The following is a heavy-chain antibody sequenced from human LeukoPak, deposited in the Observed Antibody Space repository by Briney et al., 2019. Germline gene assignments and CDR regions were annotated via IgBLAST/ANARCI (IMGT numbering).Heavy chain of an antibody. CDR2: IYTSGST. CDR1: GGSISSGSYY. D-gene: IGHD3-3*01. CDR3: ASSLFYDFWSGYAFDY. V-gene: IGHV4-61*02. J-gene: IGHJ4*02. Sequence: SETLSLTCTVSGGSISSGSYYWSWIRQPAGKGLEWIGRIYTSGSTNYNPSLKSRVTISVDTSKNQFSLKLSSVTAADTAVYYCASSLFYDFWSGYAFDYWGQGTLVTVSS.